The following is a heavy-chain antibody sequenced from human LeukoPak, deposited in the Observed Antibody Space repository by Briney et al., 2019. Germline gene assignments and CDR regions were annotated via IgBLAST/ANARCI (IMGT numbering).Heavy chain of an antibody. J-gene: IGHJ4*02. D-gene: IGHD6-19*01. V-gene: IGHV1-18*01. Sequence: GASVKVSCKVSGYTLTELSMHWVRQAPGKGLEWMGWISAYNGNTNYAQKLQGRVTMTTDTSTGTAYMELRSLRSDDTAVYYCARRLNLRPYSSGFYDYWGQGTLVTVSS. CDR3: ARRLNLRPYSSGFYDY. CDR1: GYTLTELS. CDR2: ISAYNGNT.